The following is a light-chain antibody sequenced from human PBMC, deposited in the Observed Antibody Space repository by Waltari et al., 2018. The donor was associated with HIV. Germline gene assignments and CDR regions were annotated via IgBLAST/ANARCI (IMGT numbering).Light chain of an antibody. CDR2: ANN. CDR1: SSNIGNNY. Sequence: QSMLTQPPSVSAAPGQKVTISCSGSSSNIGNNYVSWYQNLPGTAPKLLIYANNMRPSGFPDRSPGPKSGTSATLGITGLQTGDEADYYCGTWDSSLSPFWVFGGGTKLTVL. V-gene: IGLV1-51*01. CDR3: GTWDSSLSPFWV. J-gene: IGLJ3*02.